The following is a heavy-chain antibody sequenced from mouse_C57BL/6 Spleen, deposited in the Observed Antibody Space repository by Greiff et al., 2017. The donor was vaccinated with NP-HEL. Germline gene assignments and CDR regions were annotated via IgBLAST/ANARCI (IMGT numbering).Heavy chain of an antibody. CDR3: ARGGYGSSLGYFDV. D-gene: IGHD1-1*01. V-gene: IGHV1-81*01. Sequence: VQLQQSGAELARPGASVKMSCKASGYTFTSYGISWVKQRTGQGLEWIGEIYPRSGNTYYNEKFKGKATLTADKSSSTAYMELRSLTSEDSAVYFCARGGYGSSLGYFDVWGTGTTVTVSS. CDR2: IYPRSGNT. J-gene: IGHJ1*03. CDR1: GYTFTSYG.